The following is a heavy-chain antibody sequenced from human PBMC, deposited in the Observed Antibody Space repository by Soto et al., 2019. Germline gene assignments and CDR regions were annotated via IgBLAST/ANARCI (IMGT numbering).Heavy chain of an antibody. Sequence: ASVKVSCKASGYTFTSYGISWVRQAPGQGLEWMGWISAYNGNTNYAQKLQGRVTMTTDTSTSTAYMELRSLRSDDTAVYYCARGVRRDVAAAGSPYWGQGTLVTVSS. J-gene: IGHJ4*02. CDR3: ARGVRRDVAAAGSPY. V-gene: IGHV1-18*01. D-gene: IGHD6-13*01. CDR2: ISAYNGNT. CDR1: GYTFTSYG.